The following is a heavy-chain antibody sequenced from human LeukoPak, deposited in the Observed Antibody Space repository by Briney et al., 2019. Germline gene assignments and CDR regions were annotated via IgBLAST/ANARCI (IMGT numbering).Heavy chain of an antibody. CDR3: ARHVAGYCSSTSCYSRRYYYYGMDV. D-gene: IGHD2-2*02. Sequence: GESLKISCKGSGYSFTSYWIGWVRQMPGKGLEWMGIIYPGDSDTRYSPSFQGQVTISADKSISTAYLQWSSLKASDTAMYYCARHVAGYCSSTSCYSRRYYYYGMDVWGQGTTVTVSS. V-gene: IGHV5-51*01. CDR1: GYSFTSYW. CDR2: IYPGDSDT. J-gene: IGHJ6*02.